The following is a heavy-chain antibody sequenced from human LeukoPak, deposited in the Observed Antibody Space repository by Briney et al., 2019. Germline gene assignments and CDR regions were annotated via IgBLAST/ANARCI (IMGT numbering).Heavy chain of an antibody. CDR3: ARDHSPTVYYDILTGYYY. D-gene: IGHD3-9*01. J-gene: IGHJ4*02. V-gene: IGHV3-30*03. CDR2: ISYDGSNN. CDR1: GFTFSSYG. Sequence: GRSLRLSCATSGFTFSSYGMHWVRQAPGKGLEWVAVISYDGSNNYYADSVKGRFTISRDNSKNTLFLQMNSLRAEDTAVYYCARDHSPTVYYDILTGYYYWGQGTLVTVSS.